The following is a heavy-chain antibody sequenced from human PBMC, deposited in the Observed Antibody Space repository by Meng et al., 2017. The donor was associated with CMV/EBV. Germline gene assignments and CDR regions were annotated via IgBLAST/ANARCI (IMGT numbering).Heavy chain of an antibody. CDR1: GGSISSRSYY. CDR3: ARERRELHWFDP. CDR2: IYYSGST. V-gene: IGHV4-39*07. D-gene: IGHD1-26*01. J-gene: IGHJ5*02. Sequence: TVSGGSISSRSYYWGWIRQPPGKGLEWIGSIYYSGSTYYNPSLKSRVTISVDTSKNQFSLKLSSVTAADTAVYYCARERRELHWFDPWGQGTLVSVSS.